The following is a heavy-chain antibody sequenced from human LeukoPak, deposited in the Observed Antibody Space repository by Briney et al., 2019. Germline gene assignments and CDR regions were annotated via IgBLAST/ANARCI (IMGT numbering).Heavy chain of an antibody. CDR1: GFTFSGSG. J-gene: IGHJ6*03. D-gene: IGHD3-10*01. CDR2: IWYDGSNK. V-gene: IGHV3-33*03. CDR3: AKDLFSGSGRAGNMDV. Sequence: GRSLRLSCAASGFTFSGSGMHWVRQAPGKGLEWVALIWYDGSNKFYADSVKGRFTISRDNSKSTLYLQMNSLRAEDTAVYYCAKDLFSGSGRAGNMDVWGKGTTVTVSS.